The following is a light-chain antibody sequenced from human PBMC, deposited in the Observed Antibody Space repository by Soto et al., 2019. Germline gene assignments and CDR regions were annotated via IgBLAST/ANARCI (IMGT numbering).Light chain of an antibody. CDR3: QQYNSYPWT. J-gene: IGKJ1*01. V-gene: IGKV1-5*01. Sequence: DIQMTQSPSTLSASVGDIVTITCRASQSISSWLAWYQQKPGKAPRLLIYDASSLESGVPSRFSGSGSGTESTLTSSSLQTDDFATYYCQQYNSYPWTFGQGTKVEIK. CDR1: QSISSW. CDR2: DAS.